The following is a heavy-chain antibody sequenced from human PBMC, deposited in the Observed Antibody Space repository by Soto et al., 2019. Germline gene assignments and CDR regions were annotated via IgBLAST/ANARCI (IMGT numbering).Heavy chain of an antibody. J-gene: IGHJ4*02. CDR3: AKASNRGSRIYCGGDCYSYYFDY. D-gene: IGHD2-21*02. CDR2: ISGSGGST. CDR1: GFTFSSYA. Sequence: EVQLLESGGGLVQPGGSLRLSCAASGFTFSSYAMSWVRQAPGKGLEWVSAISGSGGSTYYADSVKGRFTISRDNYKNTLYLQMNRVRAEDTAVYYCAKASNRGSRIYCGGDCYSYYFDYWGQGTLVTVSS. V-gene: IGHV3-23*01.